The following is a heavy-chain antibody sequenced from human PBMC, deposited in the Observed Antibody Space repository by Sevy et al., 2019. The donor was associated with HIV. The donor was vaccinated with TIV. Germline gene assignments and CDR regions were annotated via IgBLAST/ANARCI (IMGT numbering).Heavy chain of an antibody. CDR3: ATFSVGY. D-gene: IGHD3-3*01. CDR1: GFTFSDSW. CDR2: INQDGNEK. V-gene: IGHV3-7*01. Sequence: GGSLRLSCAASGFTFSDSWRHWVRQAPGKGLEWVANINQDGNEKYYVDSVKGRFTISRDNAKNSLYLQMNSLRDDDTAVYYCATFSVGYWGQGTLVTVSS. J-gene: IGHJ4*02.